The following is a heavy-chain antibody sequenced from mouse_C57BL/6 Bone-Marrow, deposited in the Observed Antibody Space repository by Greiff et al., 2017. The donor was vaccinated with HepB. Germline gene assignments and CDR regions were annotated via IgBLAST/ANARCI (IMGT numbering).Heavy chain of an antibody. CDR3: ARHDSYFDY. J-gene: IGHJ2*01. V-gene: IGHV5-6*01. Sequence: EVQGVESGGDLVKPGGSLKLSCAASGFTFSSYGMSWVRQTPDKRLEWVATISSGGSYTYYPASVKGRFTISRDNAKNTLYLQMSSLKSEDTAMYYCARHDSYFDYWGQGTTLTVSS. CDR2: ISSGGSYT. CDR1: GFTFSSYG. D-gene: IGHD2-12*01.